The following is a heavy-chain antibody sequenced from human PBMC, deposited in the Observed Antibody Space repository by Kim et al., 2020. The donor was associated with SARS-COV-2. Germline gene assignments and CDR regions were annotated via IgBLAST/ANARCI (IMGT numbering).Heavy chain of an antibody. CDR3: ARGRGYGGNRGTFEDY. D-gene: IGHD4-17*01. CDR2: MNPNSGNT. CDR1: GYTFTSYD. V-gene: IGHV1-8*02. J-gene: IGHJ4*02. Sequence: ASVKVSCKASGYTFTSYDINWVRQATGQGLEWMGWMNPNSGNTGYAQKFQGRVTMTRNTSISTAYMELSSLRSEDTAVYYCARGRGYGGNRGTFEDYWGQGTLVTVSS.